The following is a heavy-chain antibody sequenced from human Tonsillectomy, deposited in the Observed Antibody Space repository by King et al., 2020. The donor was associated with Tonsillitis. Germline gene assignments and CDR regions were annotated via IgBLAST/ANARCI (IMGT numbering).Heavy chain of an antibody. CDR2: IRSKAYGGTT. CDR1: GFTFGDYA. D-gene: IGHD3-22*01. CDR3: TSVDTYYYDSGASYYFDY. V-gene: IGHV3-49*05. Sequence: VQLVESGGGLVKPGRSLRLSCTASGFTFGDYAMSWFRQAPGKGLEWVGFIRSKAYGGTTEYAASVKGRFTISRDDSKSIAYLQMNSLKTEDTAVYYCTSVDTYYYDSGASYYFDYWGQGTLVTVSS. J-gene: IGHJ4*02.